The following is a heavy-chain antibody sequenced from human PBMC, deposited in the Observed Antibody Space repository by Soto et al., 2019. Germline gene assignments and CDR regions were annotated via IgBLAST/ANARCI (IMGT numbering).Heavy chain of an antibody. Sequence: SLRLSCAASGFTFSDHYMSWIRQVPGKGLEWVSYISSSTFYTNYADSVKGRFTISRDNAKKSLYLQMNSLRAEDTAVYYCATDDSSVLEYFDYWGQGTLVTVSS. D-gene: IGHD3-22*01. CDR2: ISSSTFYT. J-gene: IGHJ4*02. CDR1: GFTFSDHY. CDR3: ATDDSSVLEYFDY. V-gene: IGHV3-11*06.